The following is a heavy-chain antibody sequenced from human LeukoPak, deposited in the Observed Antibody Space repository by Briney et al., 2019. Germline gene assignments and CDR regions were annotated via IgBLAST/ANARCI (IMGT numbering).Heavy chain of an antibody. D-gene: IGHD3-3*01. J-gene: IGHJ5*02. CDR2: IYSTGTT. CDR1: GDSISSGSWY. CDR3: ARGPYYEPLNWFDP. Sequence: SETLSLTCTVSGDSISSGSWYWGWIRQPPGKDLEWVGTIYSTGTTYYNPSLKSRVTILVDTSKNQFSLKLTSVTAADTAVYYCARGPYYEPLNWFDPWGQGTLVTVSS. V-gene: IGHV4-39*07.